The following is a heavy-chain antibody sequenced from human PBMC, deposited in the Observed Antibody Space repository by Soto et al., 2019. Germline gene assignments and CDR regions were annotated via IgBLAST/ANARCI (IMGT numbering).Heavy chain of an antibody. CDR1: GATYSNSA. V-gene: IGHV1-69*10. CDR2: INPILGIP. D-gene: IGHD5-12*01. Sequence: QVQLVQSGAEVKKPGSSVKVSCKASGATYSNSAISWVRQAPGQGLEWMGGINPILGIPDYAHKFQGRVTITADESTNTVYMDLGSLRSEYTALYFCARGGVDVVATSAFDYWGQGTLVTVSS. J-gene: IGHJ4*02. CDR3: ARGGVDVVATSAFDY.